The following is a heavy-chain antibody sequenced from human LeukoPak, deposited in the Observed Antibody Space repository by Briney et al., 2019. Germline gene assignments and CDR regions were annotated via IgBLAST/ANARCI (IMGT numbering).Heavy chain of an antibody. V-gene: IGHV3-21*01. J-gene: IGHJ4*02. D-gene: IGHD2-15*01. Sequence: PGGSLRLSCAASGFTFSSYTMSWVRQAPGKGLEWVSSISSSTSYIYYADSVKGRFTISRDNAKNSLSLQMNSLRAEDTAVYYCARDHEVYCSGGNCPIDYWGQGTLVTVSS. CDR2: ISSSTSYI. CDR1: GFTFSSYT. CDR3: ARDHEVYCSGGNCPIDY.